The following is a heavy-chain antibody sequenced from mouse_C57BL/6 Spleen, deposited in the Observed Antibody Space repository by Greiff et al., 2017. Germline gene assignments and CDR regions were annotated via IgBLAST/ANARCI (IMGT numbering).Heavy chain of an antibody. CDR2: IRNKANGYTT. D-gene: IGHD1-1*01. Sequence: EVKLLESGGGLVQPGGSLSLSCAASGFTFTDYYMSWVRQPPGKALEWLGFIRNKANGYTTEYSASVKGRFTISRDNSQSILYLQMNALRAEDSATYYCARGYYGSSSYYYAMDYWGQGTSVTVSS. J-gene: IGHJ4*01. CDR3: ARGYYGSSSYYYAMDY. CDR1: GFTFTDYY. V-gene: IGHV7-3*01.